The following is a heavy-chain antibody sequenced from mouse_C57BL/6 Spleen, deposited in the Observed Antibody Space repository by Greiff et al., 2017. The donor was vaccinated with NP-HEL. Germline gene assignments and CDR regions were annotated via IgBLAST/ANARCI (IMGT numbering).Heavy chain of an antibody. V-gene: IGHV1-50*01. CDR1: GYTFTSYW. D-gene: IGHD2-1*01. CDR3: ARRLYGNYALYAMDY. J-gene: IGHJ4*01. Sequence: VQLQQPGAELVKPGASVKLSCKASGYTFTSYWMQWVKQRPGQGLEWIGEIDPSDSYTNYNQKFKGKATLTVDTSSSTAYMQLSSLTSEDSAVYYCARRLYGNYALYAMDYWGQGTSVTVSS. CDR2: IDPSDSYT.